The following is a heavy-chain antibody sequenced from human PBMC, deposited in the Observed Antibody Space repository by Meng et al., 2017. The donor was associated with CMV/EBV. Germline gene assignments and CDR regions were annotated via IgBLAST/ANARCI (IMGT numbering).Heavy chain of an antibody. CDR2: MNPNSGNT. CDR3: ARGTVLRFLEWLVRGGYFDY. Sequence: ASVKVSCKASGGTFTSYDINWVRQATGQGLEWMGWMNPNSGNTGYAQKFQGRVTMTRNTSISTAYMELSSLRSEDTAVYYCARGTVLRFLEWLVRGGYFDYWGQGTLVTVSS. D-gene: IGHD3-3*01. CDR1: GGTFTSYD. V-gene: IGHV1-8*01. J-gene: IGHJ4*02.